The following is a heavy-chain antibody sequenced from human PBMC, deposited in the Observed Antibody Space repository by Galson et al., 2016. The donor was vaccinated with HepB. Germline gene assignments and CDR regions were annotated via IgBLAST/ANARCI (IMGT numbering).Heavy chain of an antibody. D-gene: IGHD1-1*01. V-gene: IGHV1-18*01. CDR3: AREDWNVQFDY. Sequence: SVKVSCKASGYTFTTYGISWVRQAPGQGLEWMGWISAYNGNTKYEQKFQDRVTVTTDTSPSTGYMDLRGLRSDDTAVYYCAREDWNVQFDYCGQGTLVTASS. CDR2: ISAYNGNT. CDR1: GYTFTTYG. J-gene: IGHJ4*02.